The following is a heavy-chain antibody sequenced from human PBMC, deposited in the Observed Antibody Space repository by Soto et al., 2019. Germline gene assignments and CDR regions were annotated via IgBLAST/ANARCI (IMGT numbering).Heavy chain of an antibody. J-gene: IGHJ6*02. CDR3: ARLEGYCSSVSCYNYNYGLDV. V-gene: IGHV5-10-1*01. CDR1: GYPVTTYW. Sequence: GEPLLIACKGSGYPVTTYWISFLRHLPGRVLDVMGRIDPRDSYTNYSPSFEGLVTISADKSISTAYLQWSSLQASDTAIYYCARLEGYCSSVSCYNYNYGLDVWGQGTTVTVSS. D-gene: IGHD2-2*02. CDR2: IDPRDSYT.